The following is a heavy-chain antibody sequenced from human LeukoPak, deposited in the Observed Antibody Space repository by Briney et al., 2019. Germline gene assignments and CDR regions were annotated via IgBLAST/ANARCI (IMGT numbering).Heavy chain of an antibody. Sequence: APVKVSCKASGYTFTSYGISWVRQAPGQGLEWMGRIIPILGIANYAQKFQGRVTITADKSTSTAYMELSSLRSEDTAVYYCASGRDGYNLMGRGAFDYWGQGTLVTVSS. V-gene: IGHV1-69*04. D-gene: IGHD5-24*01. CDR3: ASGRDGYNLMGRGAFDY. CDR1: GYTFTSYG. CDR2: IIPILGIA. J-gene: IGHJ4*02.